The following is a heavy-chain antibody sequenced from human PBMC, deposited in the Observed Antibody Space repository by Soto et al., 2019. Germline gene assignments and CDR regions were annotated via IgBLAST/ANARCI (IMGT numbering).Heavy chain of an antibody. J-gene: IGHJ6*02. CDR3: ARTESRSYYYSGMDI. Sequence: PSETLSLTCTVYGGSFSDYLWSWIRQSPGKGLEWLGEINDSGSTNYNSFLKGRVTISLGTSKNQFSLKLRFVTAADTAVYYCARTESRSYYYSGMDIWGQGTTVTVSS. V-gene: IGHV4-34*01. CDR1: GGSFSDYL. CDR2: INDSGST. D-gene: IGHD3-16*01.